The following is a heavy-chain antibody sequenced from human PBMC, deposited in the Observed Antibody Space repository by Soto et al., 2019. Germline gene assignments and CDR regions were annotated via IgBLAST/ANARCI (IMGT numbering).Heavy chain of an antibody. CDR2: IYYSGST. Sequence: SETLSLTCTVSGGSISSYYWSWIRQPPGKGLEWIGYIYYSGSTNYNPSLKSRVTISVDTSKNQFSLKLSSVTAADTAVYYCARDYTAMAFDYWGQGTLVTVSS. CDR1: GGSISSYY. J-gene: IGHJ4*02. V-gene: IGHV4-59*01. CDR3: ARDYTAMAFDY. D-gene: IGHD5-18*01.